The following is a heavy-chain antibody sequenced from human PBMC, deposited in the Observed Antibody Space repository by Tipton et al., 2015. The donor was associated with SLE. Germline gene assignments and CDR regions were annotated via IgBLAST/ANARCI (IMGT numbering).Heavy chain of an antibody. J-gene: IGHJ4*02. CDR1: GFTFSSYA. CDR2: ISSNGGST. Sequence: SLRLSCSASGFTFSSYAMHWVRQAPGKGLEYVSAISSNGGSTYYADSVKGRFTISRDNSKNTLYLQMSSLRAEDTAVYYCVKDALLRRTPISRYYFDYWGQGTLVSVPS. D-gene: IGHD5-24*01. V-gene: IGHV3-64D*06. CDR3: VKDALLRRTPISRYYFDY.